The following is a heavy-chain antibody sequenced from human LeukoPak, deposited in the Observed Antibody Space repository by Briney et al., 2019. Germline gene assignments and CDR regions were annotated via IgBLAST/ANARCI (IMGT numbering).Heavy chain of an antibody. J-gene: IGHJ5*02. CDR2: FYYSGSN. Sequence: SETLSLTCTVCVGSISSHYWSWIRQPPGKGLEWIRYFYYSGSNNHNPSIKSRVTISVDTSKNQFSLKLSSVTAADTAVYYCARGSELRGRWFDPWGQGTLVTVSS. D-gene: IGHD1-7*01. CDR3: ARGSELRGRWFDP. V-gene: IGHV4-59*11. CDR1: VGSISSHY.